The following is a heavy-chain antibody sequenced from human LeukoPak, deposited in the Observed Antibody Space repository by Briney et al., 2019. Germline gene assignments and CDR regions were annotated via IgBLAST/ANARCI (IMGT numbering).Heavy chain of an antibody. CDR1: GFTFSSYS. D-gene: IGHD1-7*01. V-gene: IGHV3-48*04. J-gene: IGHJ4*02. CDR2: ISSSSSST. CDR3: ARTGWNSVTRGGSGYFDY. Sequence: GGSLRLSCAASGFTFSSYSVNWVRQAPGKGLEWVSYISSSSSSTYYADSVKGRFTISRDNAKNSLYLQMNSLRAEDTAVYYCARTGWNSVTRGGSGYFDYWGQGTLVTVSS.